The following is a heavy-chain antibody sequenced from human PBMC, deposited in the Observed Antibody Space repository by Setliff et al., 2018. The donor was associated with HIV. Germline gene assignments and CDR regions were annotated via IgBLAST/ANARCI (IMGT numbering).Heavy chain of an antibody. CDR2: IKSRTDGGAT. Sequence: GGSLRLSCAASGFSFTDVWMNWVRQAPGKGLEWVGRIKSRTDGGATDYAAPVKGRFSNSRDDANKTLYLQMDSLKTEATAMYYCVTVRTISGFKCLDSWGQGTLVTVSS. V-gene: IGHV3-15*01. J-gene: IGHJ5*01. CDR3: VTVRTISGFKCLDS. CDR1: GFSFTDVW.